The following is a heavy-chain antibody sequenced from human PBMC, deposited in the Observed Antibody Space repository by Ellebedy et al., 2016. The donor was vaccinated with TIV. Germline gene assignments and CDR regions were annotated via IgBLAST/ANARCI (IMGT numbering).Heavy chain of an antibody. D-gene: IGHD3-9*01. V-gene: IGHV1-69*13. CDR3: ARTTFNWFFDY. J-gene: IGHJ4*02. CDR2: IITIYGTA. Sequence: SVKVSXKASRGTFSSYAISWVRQAPGQGLEWMGGIITIYGTANYAQKFQGRVTITADESTSTAYMELSSLRSEDTAVYYCARTTFNWFFDYWGQGTLVTVSS. CDR1: RGTFSSYA.